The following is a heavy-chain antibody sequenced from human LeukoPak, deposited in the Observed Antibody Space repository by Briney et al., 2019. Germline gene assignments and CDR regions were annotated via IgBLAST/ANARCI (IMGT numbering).Heavy chain of an antibody. V-gene: IGHV1-46*01. CDR3: ARDNSVGDNAWWFDP. J-gene: IGHJ5*02. CDR1: GYTFTSYY. D-gene: IGHD1-26*01. CDR2: INPTGGST. Sequence: GASVKVSCKVSGYTFTSYYMHWVRQAPGQGLEWMGLINPTGGSTGYAQKFQGRVTMTTDMSTSTDYMELSSLRSEDTAIYYCARDNSVGDNAWWFDPWGQGTLVTVSS.